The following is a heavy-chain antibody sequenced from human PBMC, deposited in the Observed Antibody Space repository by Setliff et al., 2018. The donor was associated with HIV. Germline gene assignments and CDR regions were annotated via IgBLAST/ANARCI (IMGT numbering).Heavy chain of an antibody. D-gene: IGHD3-10*01. Sequence: PSETLSLTCTVSGGSISTGGFYWTWIRHHPGKGLEWLGYIYYSGTTYYNPSLKSRLSFSLGTSKMQFSLKLGSVTAADTAVYYCARTMLRGVLALDSRGQGTVVTVSS. CDR2: IYYSGTT. J-gene: IGHJ4*02. V-gene: IGHV4-31*03. CDR3: ARTMLRGVLALDS. CDR1: GGSISTGGFY.